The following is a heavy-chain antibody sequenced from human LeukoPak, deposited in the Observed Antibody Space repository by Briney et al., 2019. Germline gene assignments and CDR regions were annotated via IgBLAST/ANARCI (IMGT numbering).Heavy chain of an antibody. V-gene: IGHV3-23*01. Sequence: GGSLRLSCAASGFTFSSYAMSWVRQASGKGLEWVSAISGSGGSTYYADSVKGRFTISRDNSKNTLYLQMNSLRAEDTAVYYCAKSTTVTTRGYFDYWGQGTLVTVSS. J-gene: IGHJ4*02. CDR3: AKSTTVTTRGYFDY. CDR2: ISGSGGST. D-gene: IGHD4-17*01. CDR1: GFTFSSYA.